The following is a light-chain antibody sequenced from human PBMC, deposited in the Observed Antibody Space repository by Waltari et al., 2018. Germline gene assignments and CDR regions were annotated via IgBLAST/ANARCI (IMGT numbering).Light chain of an antibody. CDR1: SSNIGSNY. J-gene: IGLJ3*02. V-gene: IGLV1-47*01. Sequence: QSVLTQPPSASGPPGQRVTISCSGSSSNIGSNYVYWYQQLPGTAPKLLIYRNNQRPSGVPDRFSDSKSGTSASLAISGLRSEDEADYYCAAWDDSLSGWVFGGGTKLTVL. CDR3: AAWDDSLSGWV. CDR2: RNN.